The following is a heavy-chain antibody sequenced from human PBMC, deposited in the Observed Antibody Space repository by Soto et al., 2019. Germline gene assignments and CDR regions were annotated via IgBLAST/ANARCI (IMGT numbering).Heavy chain of an antibody. CDR2: ISAYNGNT. D-gene: IGHD1-1*01. Sequence: ASVKGSCKASGYTFTSYGSSWGRQPPGQGLEWMGWISAYNGNTNYAQKLQGRVTMTTDTSTSTAYMELRSLRSDDTAVYYCARVPISEYIEGNLDFDYCGKGSLVTVSS. V-gene: IGHV1-18*01. CDR1: GYTFTSYG. J-gene: IGHJ4*02. CDR3: ARVPISEYIEGNLDFDY.